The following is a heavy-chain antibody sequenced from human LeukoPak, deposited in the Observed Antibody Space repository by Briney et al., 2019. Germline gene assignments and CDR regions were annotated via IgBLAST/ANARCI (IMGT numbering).Heavy chain of an antibody. CDR2: ISISGIST. Sequence: GGSLSLSRAVSLFTLRSYVVNCVRRAPGKGGEWGSAISISGISTYYADSVKSRFTISRDNSKNQLYLQTNCLRAEDTAVYYCAKTPANSVDKAMGTFDYWGQGTLVTVSS. V-gene: IGHV3-23*01. J-gene: IGHJ4*02. CDR1: LFTLRSYV. CDR3: AKTPANSVDKAMGTFDY. D-gene: IGHD5-18*01.